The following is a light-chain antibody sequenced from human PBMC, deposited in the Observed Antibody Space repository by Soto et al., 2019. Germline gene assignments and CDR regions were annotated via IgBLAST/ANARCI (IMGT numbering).Light chain of an antibody. J-gene: IGKJ5*01. V-gene: IGKV3-11*01. CDR3: QQRSNWPSIT. CDR1: QSVSSY. CDR2: DAS. Sequence: EIVLTHSPATLSFSPGERATLSCRASQSVSSYLAWYQQKPGQAPRLLIYDASNRANRIPARFSGSGSGTDLTLTLSSIEPEAFAVYYCQQRSNWPSITFGQGTRLEIK.